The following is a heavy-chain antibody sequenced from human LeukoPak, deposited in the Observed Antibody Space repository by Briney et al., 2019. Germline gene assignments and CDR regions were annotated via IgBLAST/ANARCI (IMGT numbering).Heavy chain of an antibody. D-gene: IGHD2-2*02. CDR2: IRYDGSNK. CDR3: AKVGRYCSSTSCYTTGYFDY. J-gene: IGHJ4*02. V-gene: IGHV3-30*02. CDR1: GFTFSSYG. Sequence: PGGSLRLSCAASGFTFSSYGMHWVRQAPGKGLEWVAFIRYDGSNKYYADSVKGRFTISRDNSKNTLYLQMNSLRAEDTAVYYCAKVGRYCSSTSCYTTGYFDYWGQGTLVTVSS.